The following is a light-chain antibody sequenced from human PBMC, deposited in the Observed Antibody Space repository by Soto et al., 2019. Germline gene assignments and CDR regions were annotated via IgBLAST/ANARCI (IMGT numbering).Light chain of an antibody. Sequence: QSALTQPASVSVSPGQSITISCTGSSADLGTYGYVSWYQQHPGKAPKLMIYDVSNRPSGVSNRFSGSKSGNTASLTISGLQAEDEADYYCTSYVISSTLGVFGGGTKVTVL. CDR1: SADLGTYGY. J-gene: IGLJ3*02. CDR3: TSYVISSTLGV. V-gene: IGLV2-14*03. CDR2: DVS.